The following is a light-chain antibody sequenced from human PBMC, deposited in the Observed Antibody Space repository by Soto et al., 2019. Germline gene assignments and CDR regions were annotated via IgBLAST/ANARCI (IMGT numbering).Light chain of an antibody. J-gene: IGLJ2*01. CDR2: EVT. V-gene: IGLV2-8*01. CDR3: SSYTSSSTLV. Sequence: QSVLTQPPSASGSPGQSVTISCTGTSSDVGGYNYVSWYQQHPGKAPKLMIYEVTKRPSGVPDRFSGSKSGNTASLTVSGLQAEDAADYYCSSYTSSSTLVFGGGTQLTVL. CDR1: SSDVGGYNY.